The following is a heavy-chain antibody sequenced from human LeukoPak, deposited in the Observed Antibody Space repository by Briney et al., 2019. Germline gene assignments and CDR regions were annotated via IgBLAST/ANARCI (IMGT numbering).Heavy chain of an antibody. J-gene: IGHJ6*03. D-gene: IGHD2-15*01. Sequence: ASVKLSCKSAGYTFSSYERNWVRQATGQGLEWMGWMNPNSGNTAYAQKFQDRVTITRDTSIGTAYMELSNLSSEDTAIYYCARGVGCSGGSCYEDYYYMYVWGKGTTVTVSS. CDR1: GYTFSSYE. V-gene: IGHV1-8*03. CDR2: MNPNSGNT. CDR3: ARGVGCSGGSCYEDYYYMYV.